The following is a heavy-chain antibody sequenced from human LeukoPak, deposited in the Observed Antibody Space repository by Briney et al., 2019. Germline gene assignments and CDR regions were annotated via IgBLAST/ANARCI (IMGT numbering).Heavy chain of an antibody. CDR3: ARLHSSRAEEFDP. Sequence: PSETLSLTCTVSGGPFSGYYWSGIRQSPGKGLEWIGYIYYTGITAYNPSLGSRVTISVDRSNNQFSLRLTSLTAADTAVYYCARLHSSRAEEFDPWGQGTLVTVSS. V-gene: IGHV4-59*01. CDR2: IYYTGIT. J-gene: IGHJ5*02. CDR1: GGPFSGYY.